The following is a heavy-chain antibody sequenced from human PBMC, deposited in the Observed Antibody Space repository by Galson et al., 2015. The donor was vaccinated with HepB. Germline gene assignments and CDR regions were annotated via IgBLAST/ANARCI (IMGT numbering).Heavy chain of an antibody. CDR1: GFTFSGSA. J-gene: IGHJ6*03. Sequence: SLRLSCAASGFTFSGSAMHWVRQASGKGLEWVGRIRSKANSYATAYAASVKGRFTISRDDSKNTAYLQMNSLKTEDTAVYYCTRHHEGRSALEGTASRDYYYYMDVWGIGTTVTVSS. CDR3: TRHHEGRSALEGTASRDYYYYMDV. D-gene: IGHD1-14*01. CDR2: IRSKANSYAT. V-gene: IGHV3-73*01.